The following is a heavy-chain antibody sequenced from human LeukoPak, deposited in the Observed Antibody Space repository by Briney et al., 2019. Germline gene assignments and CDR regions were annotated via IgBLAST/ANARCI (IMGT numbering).Heavy chain of an antibody. CDR1: GDSISSYY. D-gene: IGHD2-2*01. CDR2: IYYSGST. CDR3: ATQYCNSTSCSYPFDP. J-gene: IGHJ5*02. Sequence: SETLSLTCTVSGDSISSYYWSWIRQPPGKGLEWIGYIYYSGSTNNNPSLTSRVTISVNTSKNQFSLKLSSVTAADTAVYYCATQYCNSTSCSYPFDPWGQGTLVTVSS. V-gene: IGHV4-59*01.